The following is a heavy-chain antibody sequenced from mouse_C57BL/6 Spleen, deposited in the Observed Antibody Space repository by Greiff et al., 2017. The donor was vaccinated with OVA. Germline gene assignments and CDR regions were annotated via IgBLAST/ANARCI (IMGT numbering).Heavy chain of an antibody. CDR1: GFTFSSYG. CDR3: ARHYNGSSYYFDY. Sequence: EVHLVESGGDLVKPGGSLKLSCAASGFTFSSYGMSWVRQTPDKRLEWVATISSGGSYTYYPDSVKGRFTISRDNAKNTLYLQMSSLKSEDTAMYYCARHYNGSSYYFDYWGQGTTLTDSS. V-gene: IGHV5-6*01. D-gene: IGHD1-1*01. J-gene: IGHJ2*01. CDR2: ISSGGSYT.